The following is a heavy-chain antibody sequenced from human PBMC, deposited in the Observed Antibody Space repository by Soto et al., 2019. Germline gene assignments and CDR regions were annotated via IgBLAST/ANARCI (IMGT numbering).Heavy chain of an antibody. V-gene: IGHV3-9*01. J-gene: IGHJ6*02. CDR1: GFTFDDYA. CDR3: AKDTAALLYGMDV. Sequence: EVQLVESGGGLVQPGRSLRLSCAASGFTFDDYAMHWVRQAPGKGLEWVSGISWNSGSIGYADSVKGRFTISRDNAKNSLYLHMNSLRAEDTALYYCAKDTAALLYGMDVCGQVTTVTVSS. D-gene: IGHD6-6*01. CDR2: ISWNSGSI.